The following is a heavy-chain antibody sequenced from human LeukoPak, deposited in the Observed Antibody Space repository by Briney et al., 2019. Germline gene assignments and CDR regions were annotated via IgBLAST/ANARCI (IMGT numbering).Heavy chain of an antibody. CDR3: AKGIRSYYYYGMDV. J-gene: IGHJ6*02. CDR1: GFTFSDYY. CDR2: ISGSGGST. D-gene: IGHD4-17*01. Sequence: GGSLRLSCAASGFTFSDYYMSWIRQAPGKGLEWVSAISGSGGSTYYADSVKGRFTISRDNSKNTLYLQMNSLRAEDTAVYYCAKGIRSYYYYGMDVRGQGATVTVSS. V-gene: IGHV3-23*01.